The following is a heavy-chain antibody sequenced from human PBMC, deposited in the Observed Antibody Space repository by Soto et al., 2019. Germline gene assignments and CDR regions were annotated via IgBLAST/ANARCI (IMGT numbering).Heavy chain of an antibody. CDR2: INHSGST. J-gene: IGHJ4*02. CDR3: ARDYYDSSGRPTIDY. D-gene: IGHD3-22*01. Sequence: QVQLQQWGAGLLKPSETLSLTCAVYGGSFSGYYWSWIRQPPGKGLEWIGEINHSGSTNYNPSLTGRVTISVDTSKNQFSLKLSSVTAADTAVYYCARDYYDSSGRPTIDYWGQGTLVTVSS. CDR1: GGSFSGYY. V-gene: IGHV4-34*01.